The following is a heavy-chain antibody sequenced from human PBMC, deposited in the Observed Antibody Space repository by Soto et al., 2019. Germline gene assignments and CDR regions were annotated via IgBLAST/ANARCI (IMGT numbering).Heavy chain of an antibody. CDR2: INHSGST. D-gene: IGHD3-10*01. CDR3: ARVLLWFGELWEGRSDY. Sequence: SETLSLTCAVYGGSFSGYYWSWIRQPPGKGLEWIGEINHSGSTNYNPSLKSRVTISVDTSKNQFSLKLSSVTAADTAVYYCARVLLWFGELWEGRSDYRGQGTLVTVSS. J-gene: IGHJ4*02. V-gene: IGHV4-34*01. CDR1: GGSFSGYY.